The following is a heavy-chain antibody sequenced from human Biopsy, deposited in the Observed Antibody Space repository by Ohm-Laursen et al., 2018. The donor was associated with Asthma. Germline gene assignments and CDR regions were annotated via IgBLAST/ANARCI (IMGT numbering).Heavy chain of an antibody. D-gene: IGHD3-22*01. J-gene: IGHJ4*02. Sequence: SLRLSCAASGFAVSSDHMFWVRQAPGKGLEWVSVIYSGGSSHTADSARGRFTISRDSCKNTLYLQMHSLRAEDTDVYYCARWDSSNWSHDDFDYWGQGTVVTVSS. CDR3: ARWDSSNWSHDDFDY. CDR1: GFAVSSDH. CDR2: IYSGGSS. V-gene: IGHV3-53*01.